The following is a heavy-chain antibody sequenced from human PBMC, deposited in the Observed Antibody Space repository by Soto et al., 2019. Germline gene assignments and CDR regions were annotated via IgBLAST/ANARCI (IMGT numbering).Heavy chain of an antibody. D-gene: IGHD3-10*01. Sequence: EVQLLESGGGLVQPGWSLRLSCAASGFTFINYAMSWVRQAQGKGLEWVSAISGSGASTYYADSVKARFTITRDNYKNTLYLQMNSLRAEDTAVYYCAKAFGSGSYYNSEWGQGTLVTVSS. CDR1: GFTFINYA. J-gene: IGHJ4*02. V-gene: IGHV3-23*01. CDR2: ISGSGAST. CDR3: AKAFGSGSYYNSE.